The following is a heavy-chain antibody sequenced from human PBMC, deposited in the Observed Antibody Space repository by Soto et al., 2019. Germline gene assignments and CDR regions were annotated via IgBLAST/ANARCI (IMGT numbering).Heavy chain of an antibody. J-gene: IGHJ6*02. CDR2: IYYSGST. CDR1: GGSISSYY. V-gene: IGHV4-59*01. Sequence: SETLSLTCTVSGGSISSYYWSWIRQPPGKGLEWIGYIYYSGSTNYNPSLKSRVTISVDTSKNQFSLKLSSVTAADTAVYYCARDRRLSGMDVWGQGTTVTVSS. D-gene: IGHD4-17*01. CDR3: ARDRRLSGMDV.